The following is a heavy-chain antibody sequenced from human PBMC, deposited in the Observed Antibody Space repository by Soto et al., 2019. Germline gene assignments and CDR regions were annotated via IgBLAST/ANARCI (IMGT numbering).Heavy chain of an antibody. CDR1: GFTFSSYW. V-gene: IGHV3-7*01. Sequence: GGSLRLSCAASGFTFSSYWMSWVRQAPGKGLEGVANIKQDGSEKYYVDSVKGRFTISRDNAKNSLYLQMNSLRAEDTAVYYCARDLFYCSGGSCEYFQHWGQGTLVTVSS. CDR3: ARDLFYCSGGSCEYFQH. D-gene: IGHD2-15*01. J-gene: IGHJ1*01. CDR2: IKQDGSEK.